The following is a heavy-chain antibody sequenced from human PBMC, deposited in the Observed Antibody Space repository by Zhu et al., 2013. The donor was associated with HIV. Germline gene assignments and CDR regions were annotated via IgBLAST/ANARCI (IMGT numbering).Heavy chain of an antibody. V-gene: IGHV1-69*02. Sequence: QVQLVQSGAEVKKPGSSVKVSCKASGGTFSSYTISWVRQAPGQGLEWMGRIIPILGIANYAQKFQGRVTITADKSTSTAYMELSSLRSEDTAVYYCASTYPTARQGYCSSTSCYKSPYYYYYGMDVWGQGTTVTVSS. CDR3: ASTYPTARQGYCSSTSCYKSPYYYYYGMDV. CDR2: IIPILGIA. CDR1: GGTFSSYT. J-gene: IGHJ6*02. D-gene: IGHD2-2*02.